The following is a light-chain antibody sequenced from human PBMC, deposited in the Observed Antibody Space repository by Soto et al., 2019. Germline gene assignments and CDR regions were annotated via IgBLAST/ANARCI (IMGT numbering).Light chain of an antibody. Sequence: EIVMTQSPATLSVSPGERATLSCRASQSVSSSYLAWYQQKSGQAPRLLISGASTGATGIPARFSGSGSGTEFTLTISSLQSEDCAIYYCQQYHTWPITFGGGTKVDIK. CDR3: QQYHTWPIT. CDR1: QSVSSSY. CDR2: GAS. V-gene: IGKV3-15*01. J-gene: IGKJ4*01.